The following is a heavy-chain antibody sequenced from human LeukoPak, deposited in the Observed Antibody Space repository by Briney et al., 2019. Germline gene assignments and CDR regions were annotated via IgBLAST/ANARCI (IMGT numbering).Heavy chain of an antibody. J-gene: IGHJ3*02. CDR2: ISGSGGST. V-gene: IGHV3-23*01. Sequence: GGSLRLSCAASGFTLRSHAMSWVRQAPGKGLEWVSAISGSGGSTDYVDSVKGRFTISRDNSKNTLYLQMNSLRADDTAVYYCAREGYYGAFDIWGQGTMVTVSS. D-gene: IGHD3-10*01. CDR1: GFTLRSHA. CDR3: AREGYYGAFDI.